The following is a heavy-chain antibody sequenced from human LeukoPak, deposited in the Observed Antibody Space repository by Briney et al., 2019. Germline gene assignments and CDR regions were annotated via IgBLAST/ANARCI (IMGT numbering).Heavy chain of an antibody. V-gene: IGHV1-2*02. J-gene: IGHJ4*02. Sequence: GASVKVSRKASGYTFTGYYMHWVRQAPGQGLEWMGWINPNSGGTNYAQKFQGRVTMTRDTSISTAYMELSRLRSDDTAVYYCARRYSSSWYAGGYFDYWGQGTLVTVSS. CDR2: INPNSGGT. D-gene: IGHD6-13*01. CDR3: ARRYSSSWYAGGYFDY. CDR1: GYTFTGYY.